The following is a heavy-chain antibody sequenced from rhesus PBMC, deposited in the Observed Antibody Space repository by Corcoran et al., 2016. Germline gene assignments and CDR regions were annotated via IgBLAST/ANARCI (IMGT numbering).Heavy chain of an antibody. V-gene: IGHV3-6*01. CDR3: VGNTVAAEY. Sequence: EVQVVESGGGLVQPGGSLRVSCAASGFTFSPHYMYWVRQAPEKGLEWVGFIRSESNGGTSEYAASVKGRFTFSRDDSKSIAYLQMSSLQTEDTAVYYCVGNTVAAEYWGQGVLVTVSS. D-gene: IGHD4-29*01. J-gene: IGHJ4*01. CDR2: IRSESNGGTS. CDR1: GFTFSPHY.